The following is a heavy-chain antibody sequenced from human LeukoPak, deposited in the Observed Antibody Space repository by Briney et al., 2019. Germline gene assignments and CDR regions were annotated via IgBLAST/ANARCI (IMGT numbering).Heavy chain of an antibody. V-gene: IGHV4-34*01. J-gene: IGHJ4*02. CDR3: ARGAGFGGYCRPGGCDSGYYDA. D-gene: IGHD2-15*01. CDR1: GDSFSRSY. CDR2: INRAGTT. Sequence: SPSETLSLTCAVYGDSFSRSYWNSVRQPPGKPLEYIGEINRAGTTNYNPSLKTRVTLSIDTSKNQFSLRLTSVAAADTAVYFCARGAGFGGYCRPGGCDSGYYDAWGQGTPVSVSS.